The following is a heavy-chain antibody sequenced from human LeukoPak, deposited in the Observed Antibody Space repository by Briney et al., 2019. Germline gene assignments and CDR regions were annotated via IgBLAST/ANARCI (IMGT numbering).Heavy chain of an antibody. J-gene: IGHJ4*02. CDR2: ISSSGSTI. Sequence: PGGSLRLSCAASGFTFSSYEMNWVRQAPGKGLEWVSYISSSGSTIYYADSVKGRFTISRDNAKNPLYLQMNSLRAEDTAVYYRARDGMGYCSGGSCYRPMFDYWGQGTLVTVSS. CDR1: GFTFSSYE. CDR3: ARDGMGYCSGGSCYRPMFDY. D-gene: IGHD2-15*01. V-gene: IGHV3-48*03.